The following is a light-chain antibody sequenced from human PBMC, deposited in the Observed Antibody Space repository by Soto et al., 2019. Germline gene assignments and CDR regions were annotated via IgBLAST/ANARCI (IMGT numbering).Light chain of an antibody. CDR1: ISDIGTYYY. V-gene: IGLV2-8*01. J-gene: IGLJ2*01. Sequence: QSALTQPPSASGSPGQSVTISCTGTISDIGTYYYVSWYQQHPGKAPKLIIYEVSERSSGVPDRFSGSKSGNTASLTVSGLQAEDEAHYYCSSYAGTKTLVFGGGTKLTVL. CDR2: EVS. CDR3: SSYAGTKTLV.